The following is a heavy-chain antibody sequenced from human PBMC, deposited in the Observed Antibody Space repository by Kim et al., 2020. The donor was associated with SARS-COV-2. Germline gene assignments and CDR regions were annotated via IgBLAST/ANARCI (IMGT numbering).Heavy chain of an antibody. CDR1: GFTFSSYA. CDR3: SREGVKIWGSYFDY. V-gene: IGHV3-30-3*01. J-gene: IGHJ4*02. CDR2: ISYDGSNK. Sequence: GGSLRLSCAASGFTFSSYAMHWVRQAPGKGLEWVAVISYDGSNKYYADSVKGRFTISRDNSKNTLYLQMNSLRAEDTAVYYCSREGVKIWGSYFDYWGQGTLVTVSS. D-gene: IGHD3-16*01.